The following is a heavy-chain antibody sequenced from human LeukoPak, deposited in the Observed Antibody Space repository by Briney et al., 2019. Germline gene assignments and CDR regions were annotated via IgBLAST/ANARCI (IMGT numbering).Heavy chain of an antibody. CDR2: MSHDGTT. CDR1: GGSIDITNY. V-gene: IGHV4-4*02. Sequence: KASETLSLTCGVSGGSIDITNYWSWVRQAPGKGLEWIWEMSHDGTTNYNPSLRSRVAMSLDRANNQFSLSLTSVTAADTAVYYCTREDRPFCPFAYWGQGVLVTVSS. D-gene: IGHD3-22*01. CDR3: TREDRPFCPFAY. J-gene: IGHJ4*02.